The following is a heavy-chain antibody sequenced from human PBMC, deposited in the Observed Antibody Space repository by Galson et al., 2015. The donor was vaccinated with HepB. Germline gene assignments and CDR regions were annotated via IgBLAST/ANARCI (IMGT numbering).Heavy chain of an antibody. CDR3: AKALRKVGATSSDY. J-gene: IGHJ4*02. D-gene: IGHD1-26*01. CDR2: ISYDGNNE. V-gene: IGHV3-30*18. Sequence: SLRLSCAASGFTFTNNWMSWVRQAPGKGLEWVAVISYDGNNEYYADSVKGRFTISRDNSKNTLCLHMNSLRAEDTAVYFCAKALRKVGATSSDYWGQGTLVTVSS. CDR1: GFTFTNNW.